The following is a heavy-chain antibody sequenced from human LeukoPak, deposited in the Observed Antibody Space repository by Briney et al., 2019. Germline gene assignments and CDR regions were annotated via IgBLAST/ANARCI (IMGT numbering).Heavy chain of an antibody. J-gene: IGHJ4*02. CDR2: IIPILGIA. CDR1: GYTFTSYG. V-gene: IGHV1-69*04. D-gene: IGHD2-15*01. Sequence: SVKVSCKASGYTFTSYGINWVRQAPGQGLEWMGRIIPILGIANYAQKFQGRVTITADKSTSTAYMELSSLRSEDTAVYYCARANCSGGSCYGGGIDYWGQGTLVTVSS. CDR3: ARANCSGGSCYGGGIDY.